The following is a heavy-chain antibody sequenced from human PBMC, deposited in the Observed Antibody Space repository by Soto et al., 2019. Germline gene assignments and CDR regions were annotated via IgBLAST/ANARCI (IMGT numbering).Heavy chain of an antibody. CDR2: INHSGST. D-gene: IGHD3-10*01. J-gene: IGHJ6*02. V-gene: IGHV4-34*01. CDR1: GWSFSGYY. Sequence: SETLSLTCAVYGWSFSGYYWSWIRQPPGKGLEWIGEINHSGSTNFNPSLKSRVTISVDTSKNQFSLKLSSVTAADTAVYYCARAYYYGSGSYYRAAGYYGMDVWGQGTTVTVSS. CDR3: ARAYYYGSGSYYRAAGYYGMDV.